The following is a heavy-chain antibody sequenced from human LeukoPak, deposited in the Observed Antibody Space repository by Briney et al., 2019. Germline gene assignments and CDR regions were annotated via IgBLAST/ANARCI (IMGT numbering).Heavy chain of an antibody. J-gene: IGHJ3*02. CDR2: ISGSGGST. CDR1: GFTFSSYA. V-gene: IGHV3-23*01. CDR3: AKGEYCGGDCYSDAFDI. Sequence: GGSLRLSCAASGFTFSSYAMSWVRQAPGKGLEWVSAISGSGGSTYYADSVKGRFTISRDNSKNTLYLQMNSLRAEDTAVYYCAKGEYCGGDCYSDAFDIWGQGTMVTVSS. D-gene: IGHD2-21*01.